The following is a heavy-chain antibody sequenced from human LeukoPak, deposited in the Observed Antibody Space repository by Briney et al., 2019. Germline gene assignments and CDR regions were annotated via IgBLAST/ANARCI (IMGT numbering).Heavy chain of an antibody. J-gene: IGHJ5*02. Sequence: SETLSLTCTVSGGSISSSSYYWGWFRQPPGKGLEWIGSIYYSGSTYYNPSLKSRVTISVDTSKNQFPLKLSSVTAADTAVYYCARQKKIGYCSSTSCYNWFDPWGQGTLVTVSS. D-gene: IGHD2-2*01. V-gene: IGHV4-39*01. CDR3: ARQKKIGYCSSTSCYNWFDP. CDR2: IYYSGST. CDR1: GGSISSSSYY.